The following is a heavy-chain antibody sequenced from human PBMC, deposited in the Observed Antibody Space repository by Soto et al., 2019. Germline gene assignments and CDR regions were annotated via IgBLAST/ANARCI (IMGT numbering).Heavy chain of an antibody. J-gene: IGHJ6*02. V-gene: IGHV3-33*01. Sequence: PGGSLRLSCAASGFTFSSYGMHWVRQAPGKGLEWVAVIWYDGSNKYYADSVKGRFTISRDNSKNTLYLQMNSLRAEDTAVYYCARDQGYDFWSGYQTLDVWGQGTTVTVSS. CDR3: ARDQGYDFWSGYQTLDV. CDR2: IWYDGSNK. D-gene: IGHD3-3*01. CDR1: GFTFSSYG.